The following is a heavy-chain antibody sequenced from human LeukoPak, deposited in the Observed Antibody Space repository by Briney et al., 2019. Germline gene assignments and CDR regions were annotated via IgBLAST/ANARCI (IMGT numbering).Heavy chain of an antibody. V-gene: IGHV7-4-1*02. Sequence: ASVKVSCKASGYTFTGYAMNWVRQAPGQGLEWMGWINTNTGNPTYAQGFTGRFVFSLDTSVSTAYLQISSLKAEDTAVYYCAWGDYYDSSGYPDAFDIWGQGTLVTVSS. D-gene: IGHD3-22*01. CDR3: AWGDYYDSSGYPDAFDI. J-gene: IGHJ3*02. CDR1: GYTFTGYA. CDR2: INTNTGNP.